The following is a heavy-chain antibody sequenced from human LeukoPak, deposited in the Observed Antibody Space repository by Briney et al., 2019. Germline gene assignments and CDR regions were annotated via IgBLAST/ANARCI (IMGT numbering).Heavy chain of an antibody. CDR1: GFTFSDYY. CDR3: TRGGGKMVTAIPLDY. V-gene: IGHV3-11*04. J-gene: IGHJ4*02. Sequence: GGSLRLSCAASGFTFSDYYMSWIRQAPGKGLEWVSYISSSGSTIYYADSVKGRFTISRDNAKNSLYLQMNSLRADGTVVYYCTRGGGKMVTAIPLDYLRQGTLVTVSS. CDR2: ISSSGSTI. D-gene: IGHD2-21*02.